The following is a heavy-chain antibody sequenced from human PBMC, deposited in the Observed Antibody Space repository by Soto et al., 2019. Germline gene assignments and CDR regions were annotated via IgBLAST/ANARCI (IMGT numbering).Heavy chain of an antibody. J-gene: IGHJ4*02. V-gene: IGHV3-72*01. D-gene: IGHD3-22*01. CDR3: VRATYFSDSSGYTRCLDY. CDR2: SRDKPQGYST. Sequence: GGSLRLSCAGPGFTLSDHYIDWVRQAPGKGLEWVGRSRDKPQGYSTAYAASVKGRFTTSRDESKNSAYLQMNSLKTEDTAVYYCVRATYFSDSSGYTRCLDYWGQGTLVTVSS. CDR1: GFTLSDHY.